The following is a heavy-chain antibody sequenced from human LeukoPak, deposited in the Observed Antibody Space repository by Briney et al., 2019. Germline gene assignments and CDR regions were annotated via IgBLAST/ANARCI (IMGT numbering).Heavy chain of an antibody. D-gene: IGHD2-15*01. CDR3: ARDLFSSGGRAFDI. Sequence: GASVKVSCKASGYTFTYYYMHWVRQAPGQGLEWMGWINPNSGGTNYAQKFQGRVTMTRDTSISTAYMELSRLRSDDTAVYYCARDLFSSGGRAFDIWGQGTMVTVSS. CDR1: GYTFTYYY. J-gene: IGHJ3*02. V-gene: IGHV1-2*02. CDR2: INPNSGGT.